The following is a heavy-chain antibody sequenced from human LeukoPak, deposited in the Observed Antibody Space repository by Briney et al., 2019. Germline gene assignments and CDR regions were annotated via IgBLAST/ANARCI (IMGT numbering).Heavy chain of an antibody. CDR2: IYTSGST. CDR3: ARFLQLWDWYFDL. J-gene: IGHJ2*01. D-gene: IGHD3-10*01. Sequence: SETLSLTCTVSGGSISSSGSYYWSWIRQPAGKGLEWIGRIYTSGSTNYNPSLKSRVTISVDTSKNQFSLKLSSVTAADTAVYYCARFLQLWDWYFDLWGRGTLVTVSS. V-gene: IGHV4-61*02. CDR1: GGSISSSGSYY.